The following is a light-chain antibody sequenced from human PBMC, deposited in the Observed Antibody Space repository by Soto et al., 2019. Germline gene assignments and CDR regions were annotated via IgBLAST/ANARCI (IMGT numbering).Light chain of an antibody. V-gene: IGLV2-14*01. J-gene: IGLJ1*01. CDR2: DVS. Sequence: QSVLTQPASVSGSPGRSITISCTGTSSDVGGYNYVSWYQQHPGKAPKLMMYDVSNRPSGVSNRFSGSKSGNTASLTISGLQAEDEADYYCSSYTSSSTLVFGTGTKVIVL. CDR3: SSYTSSSTLV. CDR1: SSDVGGYNY.